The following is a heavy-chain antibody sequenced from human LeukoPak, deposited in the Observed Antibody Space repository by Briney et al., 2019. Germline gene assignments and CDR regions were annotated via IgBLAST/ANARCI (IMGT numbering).Heavy chain of an antibody. CDR1: GFTFSDYY. J-gene: IGHJ4*02. D-gene: IGHD2-15*01. V-gene: IGHV3-30*18. CDR2: ISYDGSNK. Sequence: GGSLRLSYAASGFTFSDYYMSWIRQAPGKGLEWVAVISYDGSNKYYADSVKGRFTISRDNSKNTLYLQMNSLRAEDTAVYYCAKDLPVAALDYWGQGTLVTVSS. CDR3: AKDLPVAALDY.